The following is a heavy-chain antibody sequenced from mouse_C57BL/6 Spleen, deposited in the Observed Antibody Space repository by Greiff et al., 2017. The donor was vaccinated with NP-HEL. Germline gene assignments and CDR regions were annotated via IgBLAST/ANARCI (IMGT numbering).Heavy chain of an antibody. CDR3: ARSGSRIYYFDY. J-gene: IGHJ2*01. CDR2: INPYNGGT. D-gene: IGHD1-1*01. Sequence: VQLKQSGPVLVKPGASVKMSCKASGYTFTDYYMNWVKQSHGKSLEWIGVINPYNGGTSYNQKFKGKATLTVDKSSSTAYMELNSLTSEDSAVYYCARSGSRIYYFDYWGQGTTLTVSS. V-gene: IGHV1-19*01. CDR1: GYTFTDYY.